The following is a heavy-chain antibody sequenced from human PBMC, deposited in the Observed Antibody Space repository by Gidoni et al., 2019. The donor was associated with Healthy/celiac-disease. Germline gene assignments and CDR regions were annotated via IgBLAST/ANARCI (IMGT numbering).Heavy chain of an antibody. J-gene: IGHJ6*04. CDR1: GFTVSSNY. V-gene: IGHV3-66*02. Sequence: EVQLVESGGGLVQPGGSLRLSCAASGFTVSSNYMSWVRQAPGKGLGWVSVIYSGGSTYYADSVKGRFTISRDNSKNTLYLQMNSLRAEDTAVYYCARVAVVVPAADVWGKGTTVTVSS. D-gene: IGHD2-2*01. CDR3: ARVAVVVPAADV. CDR2: IYSGGST.